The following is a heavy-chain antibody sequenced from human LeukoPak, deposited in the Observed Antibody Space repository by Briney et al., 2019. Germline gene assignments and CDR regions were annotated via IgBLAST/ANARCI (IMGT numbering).Heavy chain of an antibody. J-gene: IGHJ4*02. Sequence: SVRVSCKASGFTFATSAVQWVRQARGQRLEWIGWIVVASGHTNYAQRFHERVTIIRDMSTSTAYMDLSSLRSEDTAVYYCAKQLGYCSDGSCYFPYWGQGTLVTVSS. CDR2: IVVASGHT. V-gene: IGHV1-58*01. D-gene: IGHD2-15*01. CDR1: GFTFATSA. CDR3: AKQLGYCSDGSCYFPY.